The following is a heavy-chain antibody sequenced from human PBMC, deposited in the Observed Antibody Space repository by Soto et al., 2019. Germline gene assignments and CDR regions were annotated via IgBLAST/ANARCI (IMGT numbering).Heavy chain of an antibody. CDR1: GGTFSSYA. Sequence: QVQLVQSGAEVKKPGSSVKVSCKASGGTFSSYAISWVRQAPGQGLEWMGGIIPIFGTANYAQKFQGRVTITADESTSTADMELSSLRSEDTAVYYCASQWGPSGYPNWYFDLWGRGTLVTVSS. J-gene: IGHJ2*01. CDR2: IIPIFGTA. D-gene: IGHD3-22*01. V-gene: IGHV1-69*01. CDR3: ASQWGPSGYPNWYFDL.